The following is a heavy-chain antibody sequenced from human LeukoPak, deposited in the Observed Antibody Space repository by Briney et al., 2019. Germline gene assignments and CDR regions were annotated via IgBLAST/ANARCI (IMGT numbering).Heavy chain of an antibody. Sequence: ASVKVSCKASGYTFTGYYMHWVRQAPGQGLEWMGWIHPRSGETNYAYKFRGRVTMTRDTSISTTYMDLGSLGSDDTAVYYRARDGEYGTGSYYGGCFDYWGQGTLVTVSS. V-gene: IGHV1-2*02. D-gene: IGHD3-10*01. CDR2: IHPRSGET. J-gene: IGHJ4*02. CDR3: ARDGEYGTGSYYGGCFDY. CDR1: GYTFTGYY.